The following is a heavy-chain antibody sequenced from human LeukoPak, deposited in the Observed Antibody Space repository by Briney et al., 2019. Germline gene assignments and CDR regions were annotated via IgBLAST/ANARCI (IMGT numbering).Heavy chain of an antibody. D-gene: IGHD2-15*01. J-gene: IGHJ4*02. CDR2: IYSSGST. CDR3: AKDLHVGYCSGGNCYGVGMDY. V-gene: IGHV3-66*01. Sequence: GGSLRLSCAASGFTVTKNFMCWVRQAPGKGLEWLSVIYSSGSTYYADSVKGRFTISRDNSKNTLYLQMNSLRAEDTAVYYCAKDLHVGYCSGGNCYGVGMDYWGQGTLVTVSS. CDR1: GFTVTKNF.